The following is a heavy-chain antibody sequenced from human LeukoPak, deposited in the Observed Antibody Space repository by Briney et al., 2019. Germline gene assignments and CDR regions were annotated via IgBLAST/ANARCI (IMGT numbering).Heavy chain of an antibody. V-gene: IGHV3-23*01. Sequence: GGSLRLSCAASGFTFSSYAMSWVRQAPGKGLEWVSAISGSGGSTYYADSVKGRFTISRDNSKNTLYLQMNSLRAEDTAVYYCAREFVGATRPPVNAFDIWGQGTMVTVSS. D-gene: IGHD1-26*01. CDR2: ISGSGGST. CDR3: AREFVGATRPPVNAFDI. J-gene: IGHJ3*02. CDR1: GFTFSSYA.